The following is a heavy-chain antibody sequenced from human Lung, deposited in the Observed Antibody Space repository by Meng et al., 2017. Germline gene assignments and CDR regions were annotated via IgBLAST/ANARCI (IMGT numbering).Heavy chain of an antibody. CDR1: GVTFNTYP. Sequence: QVEVVECGGGVGQAGGSLTLSGAASGVTFNTYPMHCVRQAPGKGLEWVARTSFDGAQIYYSDSVRGRLTISRDNSKNTLYLQMNSLRAEDTAVYYCARDKPPNDVWGRGTLVTVSS. J-gene: IGHJ2*01. V-gene: IGHV3-30*01. CDR3: ARDKPPNDV. CDR2: TSFDGAQI.